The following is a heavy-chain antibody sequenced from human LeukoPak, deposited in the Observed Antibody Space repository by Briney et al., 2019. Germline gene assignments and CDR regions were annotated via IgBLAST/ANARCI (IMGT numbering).Heavy chain of an antibody. V-gene: IGHV3-30*03. CDR3: ARVIPVATHDY. CDR1: GFNFNTFG. D-gene: IGHD5-12*01. Sequence: GGSLRLSCAASGFNFNTFGMHWVRQAPGKGLEWVGVISNDGRNHYYGDSVRGRFTISRDNSNNTLYLQMDSLRAEDTAVYYCARVIPVATHDYWGQGTLVTVSS. CDR2: ISNDGRNH. J-gene: IGHJ4*02.